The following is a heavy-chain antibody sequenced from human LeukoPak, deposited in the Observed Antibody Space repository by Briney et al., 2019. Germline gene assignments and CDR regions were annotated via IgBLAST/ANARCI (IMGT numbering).Heavy chain of an antibody. CDR2: IYYSGST. V-gene: IGHV4-59*01. D-gene: IGHD2-2*01. J-gene: IGHJ6*02. CDR3: AGVIGVVVPAAISPPINYYYGMDV. CDR1: GGSIGSDY. Sequence: SETLSLTCTVSGGSIGSDYWTWIRQPPGKGLEWIGYIYYSGSTNYNPSLKSRVTISVDTSKNQFSLKLSSVTAADTAVYYCAGVIGVVVPAAISPPINYYYGMDVWGQGTTVTVSS.